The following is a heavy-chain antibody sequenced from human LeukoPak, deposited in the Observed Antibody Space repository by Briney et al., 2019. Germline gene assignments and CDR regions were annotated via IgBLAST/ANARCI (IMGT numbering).Heavy chain of an antibody. CDR2: IYHSGGA. Sequence: SETLSLTCAVSGASIDSHSWWSWVRQPPGKGLEWIGEIYHSGGANYKPSLKSRVTMSVDASKNHFSLKLTSVTAADTAVYYCAYNRNFALDNWGQGTLVTVSS. V-gene: IGHV4/OR15-8*01. J-gene: IGHJ4*02. CDR1: GASIDSHSW. CDR3: AYNRNFALDN. D-gene: IGHD1-14*01.